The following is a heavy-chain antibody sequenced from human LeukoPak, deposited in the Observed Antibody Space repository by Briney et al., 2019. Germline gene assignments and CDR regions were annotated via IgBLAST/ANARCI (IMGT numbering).Heavy chain of an antibody. D-gene: IGHD7-27*01. CDR1: GGSVSDYY. J-gene: IGHJ4*01. V-gene: IGHV4-59*02. CDR2: IYYTGSS. Sequence: ASETLSLTCTVSGGSVSDYYWSWIRQSPGKGLEWIGYIYYTGSSSYNPSLRSGVTISADTSKNQFSLKLSSVTAADTAVYYCASRKLGNDYWGQGTLVTVSS. CDR3: ASRKLGNDY.